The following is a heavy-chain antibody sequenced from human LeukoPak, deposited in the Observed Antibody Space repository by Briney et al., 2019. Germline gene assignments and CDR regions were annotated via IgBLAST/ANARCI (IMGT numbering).Heavy chain of an antibody. Sequence: SVKVSCKTSGGTFSSYTITWVRQAPGQGLEWMGGIIPIFGSTNYAQKFQGRVTITADDSTGTAYMELSSLTSEDTAVYYCARGGNCSITTCYAFWGQGTLVTVSS. J-gene: IGHJ4*02. D-gene: IGHD2-2*01. CDR3: ARGGNCSITTCYAF. CDR1: GGTFSSYT. V-gene: IGHV1-69*13. CDR2: IIPIFGST.